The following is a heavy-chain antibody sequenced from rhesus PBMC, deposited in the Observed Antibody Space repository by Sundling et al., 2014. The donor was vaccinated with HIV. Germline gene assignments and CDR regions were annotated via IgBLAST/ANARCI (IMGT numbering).Heavy chain of an antibody. CDR3: ARDWGWNPYGMDS. CDR1: GGSISDSYR. Sequence: QVQLQESGPGVVKPSETLSLTCDVSGGSISDSYRWSWIRQPPGKGLEWIGYIYGSSTTTNYNPSLKSRVTISKDTSKNQFSLKLSSVTAADTAVYYCARDWGWNPYGMDSWGQGVVVTVSS. D-gene: IGHD1-1*01. J-gene: IGHJ6*01. CDR2: IYGSSTTT. V-gene: IGHV4S10*01.